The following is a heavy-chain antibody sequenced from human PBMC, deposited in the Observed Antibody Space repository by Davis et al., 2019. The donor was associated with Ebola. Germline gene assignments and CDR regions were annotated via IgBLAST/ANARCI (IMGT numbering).Heavy chain of an antibody. CDR1: GYTFTTYA. D-gene: IGHD6-6*01. CDR2: INTNTGNP. CDR3: GRFSSSGDIDY. V-gene: IGHV7-4-1*02. J-gene: IGHJ4*02. Sequence: ASVKVSCKASGYTFTTYAMNWVRQAPRQGLEWMGWINTNTGNPTYAQGFTGRFVFSLDTSLSTAYLHINSLKPEDTAVYYCGRFSSSGDIDYWGQGTLVTVSS.